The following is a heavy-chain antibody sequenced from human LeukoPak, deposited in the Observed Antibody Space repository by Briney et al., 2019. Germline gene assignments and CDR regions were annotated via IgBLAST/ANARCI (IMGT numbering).Heavy chain of an antibody. D-gene: IGHD1/OR15-1a*01. V-gene: IGHV3-64D*09. CDR3: VKDYNWNIFHY. J-gene: IGHJ4*02. CDR2: ISSNGGST. CDR1: GFTFSSYA. Sequence: GGSLRLSCSASGFTFSSYAMHWVRQAPGKGLEYVPGISSNGGSTYYADSVKGRFTISRDNSKNTLYLQMSSLRADDTAVYYCVKDYNWNIFHYWGQGTLVTVSS.